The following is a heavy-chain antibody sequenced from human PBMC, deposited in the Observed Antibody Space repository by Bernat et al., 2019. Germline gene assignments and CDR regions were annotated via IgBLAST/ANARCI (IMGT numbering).Heavy chain of an antibody. Sequence: QLQLQESGPGLVKPSETLSLTCTVSGGSISSSSYYWGWIRQPPGKGLEWIGSIYYSGSTYYNPSLKSRVTISVGTYKNQFSLKLGAMTAADTAVYYCARLKERWLQLRVFGYWCFDLWGRGTLVTVSS. J-gene: IGHJ2*01. CDR2: IYYSGST. CDR1: GGSISSSSYY. CDR3: ARLKERWLQLRVFGYWCFDL. V-gene: IGHV4-39*01. D-gene: IGHD5-24*01.